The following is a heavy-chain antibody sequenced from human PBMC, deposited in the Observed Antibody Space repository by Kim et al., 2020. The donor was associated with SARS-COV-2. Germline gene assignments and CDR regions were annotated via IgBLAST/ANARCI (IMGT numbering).Heavy chain of an antibody. CDR1: GLTFNNNA. J-gene: IGHJ6*02. D-gene: IGHD2-2*02. V-gene: IGHV3-23*01. Sequence: GGSLRLSCVDSGLTFNNNAMSWVRQAPGKGLEWVSSIGVNAGTTFYAESVKGRFTISRDNSKNTLYLQMNSLRLEDTAVYYCTNGYTTRGRESPEDYYYYVMAVWGQGTTVTVSS. CDR3: TNGYTTRGRESPEDYYYYVMAV. CDR2: IGVNAGTT.